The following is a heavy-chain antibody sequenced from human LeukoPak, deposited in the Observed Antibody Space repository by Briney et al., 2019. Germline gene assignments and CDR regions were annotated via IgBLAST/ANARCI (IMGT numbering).Heavy chain of an antibody. V-gene: IGHV3-23*01. CDR1: GFTFSSYG. CDR3: AKGTSGSDNYYYYMDV. Sequence: GGSLRLSCAASGFTFSSYGTSWVRQAPGKGLEWVSAISGGGGSTYYADSVKGRFTISRDNSKNTLYLQMNSLRAEDTAVYYCAKGTSGSDNYYYYMDVWGKGTTVTISS. D-gene: IGHD1-26*01. CDR2: ISGGGGST. J-gene: IGHJ6*03.